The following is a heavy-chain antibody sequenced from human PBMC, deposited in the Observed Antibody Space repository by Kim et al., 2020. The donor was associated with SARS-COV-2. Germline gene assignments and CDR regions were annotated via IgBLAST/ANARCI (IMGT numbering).Heavy chain of an antibody. D-gene: IGHD3-3*01. V-gene: IGHV4-59*13. J-gene: IGHJ5*02. CDR1: GGSISSYY. CDR3: AREITIFGVAPPYNWFDP. CDR2: IYYSGST. Sequence: SETLSLTCTVSGGSISSYYWSWIRQPPGKGLEWIGYIYYSGSTNYNPSLKSRVTISVDTSKNQFSLKLSSVTAADTAVYYCAREITIFGVAPPYNWFDPWGQGTLVTVSS.